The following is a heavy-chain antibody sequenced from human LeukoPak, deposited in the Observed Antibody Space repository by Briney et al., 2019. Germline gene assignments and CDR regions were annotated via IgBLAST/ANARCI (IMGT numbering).Heavy chain of an antibody. D-gene: IGHD3-10*02. J-gene: IGHJ6*04. CDR3: AELGITMIGGV. CDR1: GFIFSSYV. Sequence: GGSLRLSCAASGFIFSSYVMSWVRQAPGKGLEWVSYISSSGSTIYYADSVKGRFTISRDNAKNSLYLQMNSLRAEDTAVYYCAELGITMIGGVWGKGTTVTISS. CDR2: ISSSGSTI. V-gene: IGHV3-48*03.